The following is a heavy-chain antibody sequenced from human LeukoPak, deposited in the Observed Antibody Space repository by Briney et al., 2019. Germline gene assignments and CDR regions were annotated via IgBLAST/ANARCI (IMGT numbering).Heavy chain of an antibody. CDR1: GITLSNYG. D-gene: IGHD3-10*01. J-gene: IGHJ4*02. V-gene: IGHV3-23*01. CDR2: ISDSGGRT. Sequence: PGGSLRLSCAVSGITLSNYGMSWARQAPGKGLEWVAGISDSGGRTNYADSVKGRFTISRENSKNTLYLQMNSLRAEDTAVYFCAKRGVVIRVILVGFHKEAYYFDSWGQGALVTVSS. CDR3: AKRGVVIRVILVGFHKEAYYFDS.